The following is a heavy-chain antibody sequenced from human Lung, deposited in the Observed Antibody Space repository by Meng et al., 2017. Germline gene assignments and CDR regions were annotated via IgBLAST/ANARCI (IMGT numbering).Heavy chain of an antibody. J-gene: IGHJ4*02. CDR3: ARGPTTMAHDFDY. V-gene: IGHV4-34*01. D-gene: IGHD4-11*01. Sequence: QWQLQQGGGGLLKPSESLSPTCVVPGGSFSDYYWSWIRQPPGKGLEWIGEINHSGSTNYNPSLESRATISVDTSQNNLSLKLSSVTAADSAVYYCARGPTTMAHDFDYWGQGTLVTVSS. CDR1: GGSFSDYY. CDR2: INHSGST.